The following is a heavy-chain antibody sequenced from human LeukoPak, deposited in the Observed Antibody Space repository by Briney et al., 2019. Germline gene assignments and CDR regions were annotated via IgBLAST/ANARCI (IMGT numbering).Heavy chain of an antibody. CDR2: IKRDGRET. D-gene: IGHD2-15*01. CDR3: ARPGLYCSGGSCYPFEN. Sequence: PGGSLRLSCVASGFTFSSSWMTWVRQAPGKGLEWVANIKRDGRETYYVDSVQGRFTISRDNAKNSLYLQMNSLRVEDTAIYYCARPGLYCSGGSCYPFENWGQGNLVTVSS. V-gene: IGHV3-7*03. J-gene: IGHJ4*02. CDR1: GFTFSSSW.